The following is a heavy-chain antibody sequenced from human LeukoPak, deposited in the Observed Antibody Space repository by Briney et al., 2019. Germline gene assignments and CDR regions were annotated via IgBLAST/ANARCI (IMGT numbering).Heavy chain of an antibody. J-gene: IGHJ4*02. CDR1: GGSISSSIYY. D-gene: IGHD4-17*01. CDR3: ARQKAYTDYVSD. CDR2: VYYNVDT. Sequence: SETLSLTCTVSGGSISSSIYYWGWIRQPPGEGLEWIGSVYYNVDTYYTPSLKSRAITSIDTSRNQFSLELSSVTAADMAIYYCARQKAYTDYVSDWGQGTLVTVSS. V-gene: IGHV4-39*01.